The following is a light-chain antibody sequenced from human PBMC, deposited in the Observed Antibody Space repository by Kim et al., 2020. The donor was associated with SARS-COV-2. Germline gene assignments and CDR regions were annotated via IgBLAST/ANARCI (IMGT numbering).Light chain of an antibody. CDR2: WAS. J-gene: IGKJ2*01. Sequence: DIVMTQSPDFLAVSLGEWATIKCKSSQRGWFSSNNNDWVAWYQQKPGQPPKVLIYWASTRESGVPERLSASGSGTDCTLTISSLKAEDVAVFYCLQYVNTPDPVGQRTKV. V-gene: IGKV4-1*01. CDR1: QRGWFSSNNNDW. CDR3: LQYVNTPDP.